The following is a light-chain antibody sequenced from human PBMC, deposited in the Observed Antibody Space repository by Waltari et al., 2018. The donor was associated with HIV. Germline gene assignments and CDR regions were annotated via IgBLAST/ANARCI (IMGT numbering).Light chain of an antibody. J-gene: IGLJ1*01. Sequence: QSALTQPASVSGSPGQSITISCTGTSSDVGGYNYVYWYQQHPGKAPQLMIYEVSNRPSGVSNRFSCSKSGNTASLTISGLQAEDEADYYCSSYTSSSTLYVFGTGTKVTVL. V-gene: IGLV2-14*01. CDR3: SSYTSSSTLYV. CDR1: SSDVGGYNY. CDR2: EVS.